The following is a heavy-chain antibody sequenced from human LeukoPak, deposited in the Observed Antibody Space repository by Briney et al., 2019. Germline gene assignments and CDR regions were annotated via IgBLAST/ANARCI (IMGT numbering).Heavy chain of an antibody. CDR1: GGTFSSYA. Sequence: SVKVSRKASGGTFSSYAISWVRQAPGQGLEWMGGIIPIFGTANYAQKFQGRVTITTDESTSTAYMELSSLRSEDTAVYYCARDFSENYDFWSGLALLWGQGTLVTVSS. CDR2: IIPIFGTA. CDR3: ARDFSENYDFWSGLALL. D-gene: IGHD3-3*01. J-gene: IGHJ4*02. V-gene: IGHV1-69*05.